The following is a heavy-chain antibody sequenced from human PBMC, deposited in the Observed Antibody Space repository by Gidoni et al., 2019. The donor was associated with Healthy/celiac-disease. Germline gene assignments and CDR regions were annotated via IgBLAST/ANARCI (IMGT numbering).Heavy chain of an antibody. Sequence: QVQLVESGGGVVQPGRSLSLSCPASGLTFSSYGMHWVRQAPGKGLEWVAVIWYDGSNKYYADSVKGRFTISRDNSKNTLYLQMNSLRAEDTAVYYCASALNYDILTGYGYWGQGTLVTVSS. J-gene: IGHJ4*02. CDR2: IWYDGSNK. V-gene: IGHV3-33*01. D-gene: IGHD3-9*01. CDR1: GLTFSSYG. CDR3: ASALNYDILTGYGY.